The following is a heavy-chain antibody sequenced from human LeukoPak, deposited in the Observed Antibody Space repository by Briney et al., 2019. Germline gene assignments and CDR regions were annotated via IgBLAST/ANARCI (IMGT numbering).Heavy chain of an antibody. Sequence: GGSLRLSCAASGSTFSSYAMSWVRQAPGKGLEWVSAISGSGGSTYYADSVKGRFTISRDNSKNTLYLQMNSLRAEDTAVYYCLLLWFGEVPHNWFDPWGQGTLVTVSS. CDR2: ISGSGGST. CDR3: LLLWFGEVPHNWFDP. V-gene: IGHV3-23*01. CDR1: GSTFSSYA. J-gene: IGHJ5*02. D-gene: IGHD3-10*01.